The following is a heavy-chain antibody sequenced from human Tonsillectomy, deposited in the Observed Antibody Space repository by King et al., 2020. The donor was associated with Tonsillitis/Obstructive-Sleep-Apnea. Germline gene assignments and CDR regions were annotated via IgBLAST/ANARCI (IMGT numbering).Heavy chain of an antibody. D-gene: IGHD6-19*01. CDR2: ISSSGSTI. V-gene: IGHV3-48*03. Sequence: EVQLAESGGGLVQPGGSLRLSCAASGFTFSSYEMNWVRQAPGKGLEWVSYISSSGSTIYYADSVKGRFTISRDNAKNSLYLQMNSLRAEDTAVYYCARDRSSGWYAFDYWGQGTLVTVSS. CDR1: GFTFSSYE. J-gene: IGHJ4*02. CDR3: ARDRSSGWYAFDY.